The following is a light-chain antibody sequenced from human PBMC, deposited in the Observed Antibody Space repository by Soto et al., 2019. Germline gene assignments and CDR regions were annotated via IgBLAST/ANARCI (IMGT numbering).Light chain of an antibody. CDR2: AAS. Sequence: DIQMTRSPSSLSVSVVDRFTITCWASQSIGGVVTGYQQKVGTAPKLLIYAASSLQSAVPSRFSGSGSGTDFTLPISSLQPEDFATYYCQQSYSTPHTFGGGTKVDIK. J-gene: IGKJ4*01. V-gene: IGKV1-39*01. CDR1: QSIGGV. CDR3: QQSYSTPHT.